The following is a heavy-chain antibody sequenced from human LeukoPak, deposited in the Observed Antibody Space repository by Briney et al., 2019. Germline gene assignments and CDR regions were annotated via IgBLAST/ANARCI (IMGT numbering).Heavy chain of an antibody. Sequence: GGSLRLSCAASGFSFTSYWMHWVRQAPGKGLEWVAVISYDGSNKYYADSVKGRFTISRDNSKNTLYLQMNSLRAEDTAVYYCARDTSTVVTVFYFDYWGQGTLVTVSS. CDR3: ARDTSTVVTVFYFDY. J-gene: IGHJ4*02. V-gene: IGHV3-30-3*01. CDR1: GFSFTSYW. CDR2: ISYDGSNK. D-gene: IGHD4-23*01.